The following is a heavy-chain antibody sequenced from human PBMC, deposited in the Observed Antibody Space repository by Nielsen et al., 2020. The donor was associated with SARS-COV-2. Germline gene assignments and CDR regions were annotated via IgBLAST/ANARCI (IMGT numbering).Heavy chain of an antibody. CDR2: VDPEDGET. D-gene: IGHD2-21*01. CDR3: ARGLRAIVVVRDY. V-gene: IGHV1-24*01. CDR1: GYALTELS. J-gene: IGHJ4*02. Sequence: ASVKVSCKVSGYALTELSMHWLRQAPGKGLEWIGGVDPEDGETISAEKFQGRVTMTRDTSTSTVYMELRSLTSEDTATYYCARGLRAIVVVRDYWGQGTLVTVSS.